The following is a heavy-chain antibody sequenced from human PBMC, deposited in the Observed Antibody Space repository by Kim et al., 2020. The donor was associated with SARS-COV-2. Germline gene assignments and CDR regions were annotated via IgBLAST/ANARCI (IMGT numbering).Heavy chain of an antibody. D-gene: IGHD2-2*01. CDR2: IYYSGST. Sequence: SETLSLTCTVSGGSISSYYWSWIRQPPGKGLEWIGYIYYSGSTNYNPSLKSRVTVSVDTSKNQFSLKLSSVTAADTAVYYCARSSLGYCSSTSCRDLYYYYGMDVWGQGTTVTVSS. CDR3: ARSSLGYCSSTSCRDLYYYYGMDV. CDR1: GGSISSYY. J-gene: IGHJ6*02. V-gene: IGHV4-59*01.